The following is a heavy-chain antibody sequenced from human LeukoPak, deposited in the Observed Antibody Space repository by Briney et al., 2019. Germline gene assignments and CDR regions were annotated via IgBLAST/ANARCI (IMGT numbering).Heavy chain of an antibody. CDR2: IKSKTDGGTT. CDR1: GFTFSSYG. Sequence: GGSLRLSCAASGFTFSSYGMHWVRQAPGKGLEWVGHIKSKTDGGTTDYAAPVKGRFTISRDDSKNTLYLQMNSLKTEDTAVYYCTTYYYDGSGYYELSYFDYWGQGTLVTVSA. J-gene: IGHJ4*02. CDR3: TTYYYDGSGYYELSYFDY. V-gene: IGHV3-15*01. D-gene: IGHD3-22*01.